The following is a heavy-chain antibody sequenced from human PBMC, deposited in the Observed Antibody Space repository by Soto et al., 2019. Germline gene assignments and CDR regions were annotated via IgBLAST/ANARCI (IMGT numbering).Heavy chain of an antibody. CDR1: GYTSTGYY. D-gene: IGHD4-17*01. Sequence: ASVKVSCKASGYTSTGYYMHWVRQAPGQGLEWMGWINPNSGGTNYAQKFQGRVTMTRDTSISTAYMELSRLRSDDTAVYYCARPGPWGHGEFHYYGMDVWGQGTTVTVSS. CDR3: ARPGPWGHGEFHYYGMDV. J-gene: IGHJ6*02. V-gene: IGHV1-2*02. CDR2: INPNSGGT.